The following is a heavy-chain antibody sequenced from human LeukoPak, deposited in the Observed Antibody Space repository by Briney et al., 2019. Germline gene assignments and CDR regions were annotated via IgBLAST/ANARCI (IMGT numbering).Heavy chain of an antibody. CDR1: GGSFSGYY. J-gene: IGHJ4*02. CDR3: ARGAALSAAAVLDY. CDR2: INHSGST. V-gene: IGHV4-34*01. Sequence: SETLSLTCAVYGGSFSGYYWSWIRQPPGKGLEWIGEINHSGSTNYNPSLKSRVTISVDTSKNQFSLKLSSVTAADTAVYFCARGAALSAAAVLDYWGQGTLVTVSS. D-gene: IGHD6-13*01.